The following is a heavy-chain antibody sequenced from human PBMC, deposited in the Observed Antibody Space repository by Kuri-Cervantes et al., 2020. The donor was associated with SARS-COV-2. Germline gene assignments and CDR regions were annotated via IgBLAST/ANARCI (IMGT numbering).Heavy chain of an antibody. D-gene: IGHD2-15*01. CDR1: GYSFTSYW. Sequence: GGSLRLPCKGSGYSFTSYWIGWVRQMPGKGLEWMGIIYPGDSETRYSPSFQGQVTISADKSITTAYLQWSSLKASDTAMYYCARLPPNCSGGSCYDGYYYYGMDVWGQGTTVTVSS. CDR2: IYPGDSET. CDR3: ARLPPNCSGGSCYDGYYYYGMDV. V-gene: IGHV5-51*01. J-gene: IGHJ6*02.